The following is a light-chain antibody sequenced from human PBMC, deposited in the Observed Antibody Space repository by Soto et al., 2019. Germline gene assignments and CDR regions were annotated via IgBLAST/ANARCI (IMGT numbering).Light chain of an antibody. Sequence: QSALTQPASVSGSPGQSITISCSGTSSDVGAHNLVSWYQQHPGRAPKLMIYAVSNRPSGVSNRFSGSKSGNTASLTISGLQAEDEADYYCCSLTTRDPHVFGNGTKLTV. CDR2: AVS. J-gene: IGLJ1*01. CDR3: CSLTTRDPHV. V-gene: IGLV2-14*01. CDR1: SSDVGAHNL.